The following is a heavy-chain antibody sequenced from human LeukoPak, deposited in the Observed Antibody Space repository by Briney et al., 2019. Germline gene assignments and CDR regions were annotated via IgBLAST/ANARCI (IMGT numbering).Heavy chain of an antibody. Sequence: PSETLSLTCSVSADSMSSYYWSWIRQPPGKGLEWIGYIYYSGTTDYNPSLNSRVTISVDTSKNQFSLNLSSVTAADTAIYYCATGSSSWPSYFSYWGQGALVTVSS. D-gene: IGHD6-13*01. V-gene: IGHV4-59*01. CDR3: ATGSSSWPSYFSY. CDR2: IYYSGTT. CDR1: ADSMSSYY. J-gene: IGHJ4*02.